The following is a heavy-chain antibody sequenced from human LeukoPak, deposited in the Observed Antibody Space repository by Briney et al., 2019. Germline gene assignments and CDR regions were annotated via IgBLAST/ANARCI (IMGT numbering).Heavy chain of an antibody. CDR1: GFTFSSYE. CDR2: ISSSGSTI. J-gene: IGHJ4*02. CDR3: AKEERHSSRLLLRCDY. D-gene: IGHD6-13*01. Sequence: GGSLRLSCAASGFTFSSYEMNWVRQAPGKGLEWVSYISSSGSTIYYADSVKGRLTISKDNSKNTVYLQMNSLRAEDTAVYYCAKEERHSSRLLLRCDYWGQGTLVTVSS. V-gene: IGHV3-48*03.